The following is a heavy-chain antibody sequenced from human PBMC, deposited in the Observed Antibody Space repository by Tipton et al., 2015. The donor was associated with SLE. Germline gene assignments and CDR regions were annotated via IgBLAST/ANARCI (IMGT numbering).Heavy chain of an antibody. CDR1: GFTFSNFA. Sequence: RSLRLSCAASGFTFSNFAMHWVRQAPGKGLEWVAVIWYEGSNKNYADSVMGRFTISRDNSKSTLFLQMNSLRAEDTGVYYCARVFRPLGFSEWLFPVFWGPGTLVTVPS. CDR3: ARVFRPLGFSEWLFPVF. CDR2: IWYEGSNK. J-gene: IGHJ4*02. D-gene: IGHD3-3*01. V-gene: IGHV3-33*01.